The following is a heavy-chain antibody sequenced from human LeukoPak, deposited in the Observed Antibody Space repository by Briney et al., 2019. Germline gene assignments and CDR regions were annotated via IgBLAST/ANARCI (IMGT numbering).Heavy chain of an antibody. CDR2: ISGSGGST. V-gene: IGHV3-23*01. J-gene: IGHJ4*02. D-gene: IGHD4-17*01. CDR3: ARSTRGDYGDYAVDY. Sequence: PGGSLRLSCAASGFTFSSYAMSWVRQAPGKGLEWVSAISGSGGSTYYADSVKGRFTISRDNSKNTLYLQKNSLRAEDTAVYYCARSTRGDYGDYAVDYWGQGTLVTVSS. CDR1: GFTFSSYA.